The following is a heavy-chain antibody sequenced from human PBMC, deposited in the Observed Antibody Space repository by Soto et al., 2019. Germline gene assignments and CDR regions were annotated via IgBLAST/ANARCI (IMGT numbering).Heavy chain of an antibody. CDR3: ARVPTP. J-gene: IGHJ5*02. Sequence: PSETLSLTCAISGGSISSGGYSWSWIRQPPGKGLEWIGYIYHRGRTFYNPSLKSRVTISLDRSKTQFSLKLSSVTAAETAVYFCARVPTPWGQGSLVTVSS. CDR1: GGSISSGGYS. V-gene: IGHV4-30-2*01. CDR2: IYHRGRT.